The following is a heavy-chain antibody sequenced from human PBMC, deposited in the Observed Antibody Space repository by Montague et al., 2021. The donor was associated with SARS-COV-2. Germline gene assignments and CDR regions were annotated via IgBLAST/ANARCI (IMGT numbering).Heavy chain of an antibody. CDR3: AKNGGAHGLDV. CDR2: IKPDKSEK. CDR1: GFPFSNIW. J-gene: IGHJ6*02. D-gene: IGHD4-23*01. V-gene: IGHV3-7*01. Sequence: SLSLSFSASGFPFSNIWMSWVRQAPGKGLEWVANIKPDKSEKNYVDSVKGRFSISRDNAKNSLYLQMDNLRAEDTAIYYCAKNGGAHGLDVWGQGTSVSVSS.